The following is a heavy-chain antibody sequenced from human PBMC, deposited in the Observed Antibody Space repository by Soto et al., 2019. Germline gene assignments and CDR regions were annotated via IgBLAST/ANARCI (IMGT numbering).Heavy chain of an antibody. V-gene: IGHV4-39*01. D-gene: IGHD1-1*01. Sequence: QLQLQESGPGLVKPSETLSLTCTVSGGSISDDTYYWGWIRQPPGKGLEWIGSIYYSGTSSYNPSLKSRVTMSVDTSKKQLSLRLSSVTAADTAVYYCARLHWHSPNCVPLDPWGQGTLVIVSS. CDR3: ARLHWHSPNCVPLDP. J-gene: IGHJ5*02. CDR1: GGSISDDTYY. CDR2: IYYSGTS.